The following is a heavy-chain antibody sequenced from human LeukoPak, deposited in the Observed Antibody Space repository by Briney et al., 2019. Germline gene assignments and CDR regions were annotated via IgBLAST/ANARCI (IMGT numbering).Heavy chain of an antibody. J-gene: IGHJ6*02. CDR3: ARGGYSGYDPIYYYYYGMDV. D-gene: IGHD5-12*01. Sequence: GASVKVSCKASGYTFTSYDINWVRQATGQGLEWMGWMNPNSGNTGYAQKFQGRVTMTRNTSISTAYMELSSPRSGDTAVYYCARGGYSGYDPIYYYYYGMDVWGQGTTATVSS. CDR1: GYTFTSYD. CDR2: MNPNSGNT. V-gene: IGHV1-8*01.